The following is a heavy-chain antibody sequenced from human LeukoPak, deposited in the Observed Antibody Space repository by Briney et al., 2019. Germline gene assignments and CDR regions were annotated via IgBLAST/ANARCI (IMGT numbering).Heavy chain of an antibody. Sequence: SETLSLTCTVPGGSISSHYWSWIRQPPGKGLEWIAYIYYSGSTNYNPSLKSRVTISVDTSKNQFSLKLSSVTAADTAVYFCARGPPTDYYDSSGFYYVFDYWGQGTLVTVSS. CDR1: GGSISSHY. CDR2: IYYSGST. D-gene: IGHD3-22*01. CDR3: ARGPPTDYYDSSGFYYVFDY. V-gene: IGHV4-59*11. J-gene: IGHJ4*02.